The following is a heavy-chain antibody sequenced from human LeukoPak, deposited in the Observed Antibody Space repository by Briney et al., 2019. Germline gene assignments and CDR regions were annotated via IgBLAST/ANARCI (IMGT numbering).Heavy chain of an antibody. CDR3: AKDSDNSGQPD. Sequence: PGGSLRLSCAASGFTFTSYTMSWVRQAPGKGLEWVSTISADGGRRDYADSVKGRFTISRDNSKNTVYVQMNSLRAEDTAVYYCAKDSDNSGQPDWGQGTLVTVSA. V-gene: IGHV3-23*01. CDR2: ISADGGRR. J-gene: IGHJ4*02. CDR1: GFTFTSYT. D-gene: IGHD3-22*01.